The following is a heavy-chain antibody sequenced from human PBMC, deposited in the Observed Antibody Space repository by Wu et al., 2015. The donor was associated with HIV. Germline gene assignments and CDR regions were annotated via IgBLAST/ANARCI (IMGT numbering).Heavy chain of an antibody. J-gene: IGHJ5*02. Sequence: VQLVQSGAEVKKPGASVKVSCKASGYTFTGYYMHWVRQAPGQGLEWMGWINPNSGGTNYAQKFQGRVTMTRDTSISTAYMELSRLRSDDTAVYYCAGGSEGLNSYYYHGGFDPWGQGTLVTVSS. CDR1: GYTFTGYY. V-gene: IGHV1-2*02. CDR2: INPNSGGT. CDR3: AGGSEGLNSYYYHGGFDP. D-gene: IGHD3-10*01.